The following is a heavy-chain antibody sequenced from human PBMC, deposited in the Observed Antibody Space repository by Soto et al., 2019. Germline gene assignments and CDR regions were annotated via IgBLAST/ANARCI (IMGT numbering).Heavy chain of an antibody. V-gene: IGHV3-21*01. CDR3: ASPRAKPSIAAAGTAYYYYGMDV. CDR1: GFTFSSYS. Sequence: GGSLRLSCAASGFTFSSYSMNWVRQAPGKGLEWVSSISSSSSYIYYADSVKGRFTISRDNAKNSLYLQMNSLRAEDTAVYYCASPRAKPSIAAAGTAYYYYGMDVWGQGTTVTVSS. CDR2: ISSSSSYI. D-gene: IGHD6-13*01. J-gene: IGHJ6*02.